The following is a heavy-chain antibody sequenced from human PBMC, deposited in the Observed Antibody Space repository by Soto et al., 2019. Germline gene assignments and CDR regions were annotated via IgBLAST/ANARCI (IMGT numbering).Heavy chain of an antibody. CDR1: GGSVIVGTCC. D-gene: IGHD2-21*01. CDR3: TRGGDPYKTGH. Sequence: SEPKCVTCTVAGGSVIVGTCCWSWIRQPPGKGLEWIGFIHYSGSTNYNPSLKGRVTMSVDTSKNQFSLKLTSVNTADTAIYYCTRGGDPYKTGHWGQGTLVTVSS. J-gene: IGHJ4*02. CDR2: IHYSGST. V-gene: IGHV4-61*01.